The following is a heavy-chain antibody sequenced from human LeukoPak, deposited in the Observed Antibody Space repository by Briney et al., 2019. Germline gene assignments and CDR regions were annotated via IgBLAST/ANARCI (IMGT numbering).Heavy chain of an antibody. CDR2: IKQDGSEK. CDR3: ARSGSKNSSSWYDAFDI. J-gene: IGHJ3*02. Sequence: GGSLRLSCAASGFTFSSYWMSWVRQAPGKGLEWVANIKQDGSEKYYVDSVKGRFTISRDNAKNSLYLQMNSLRAEDTAVYCCARSGSKNSSSWYDAFDIWGQGTMVTVSS. V-gene: IGHV3-7*01. CDR1: GFTFSSYW. D-gene: IGHD6-13*01.